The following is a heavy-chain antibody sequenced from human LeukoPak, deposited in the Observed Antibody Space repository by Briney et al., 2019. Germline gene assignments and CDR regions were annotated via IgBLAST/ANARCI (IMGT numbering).Heavy chain of an antibody. CDR1: GASINSHY. J-gene: IGHJ4*02. CDR3: ARALNPLPGTYYFDY. D-gene: IGHD2-15*01. CDR2: IYISGST. Sequence: SETLSLTCTVSGASINSHYWSWVRQPAGKGLEWIGRIYISGSTNYNSSLQSRVTMSVDTSQNQFSLKLTSVTAADTAVYYCARALNPLPGTYYFDYWGQGTLVTVSS. V-gene: IGHV4-4*07.